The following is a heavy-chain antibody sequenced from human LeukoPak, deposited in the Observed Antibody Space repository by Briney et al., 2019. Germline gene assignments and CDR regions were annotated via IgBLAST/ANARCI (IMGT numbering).Heavy chain of an antibody. CDR3: ARDRSYDFWSGYSTPDY. D-gene: IGHD3-3*01. V-gene: IGHV3-33*01. J-gene: IGHJ4*02. Sequence: GGSLRLSCAASGFTFSSYGMHWVRQAPGKGLEWVAVIWYDGSNKYYADSVKGRFTISRDNSKNTLDLQMNSLRAEDTAVYYCARDRSYDFWSGYSTPDYWGQGTLVTVSS. CDR2: IWYDGSNK. CDR1: GFTFSSYG.